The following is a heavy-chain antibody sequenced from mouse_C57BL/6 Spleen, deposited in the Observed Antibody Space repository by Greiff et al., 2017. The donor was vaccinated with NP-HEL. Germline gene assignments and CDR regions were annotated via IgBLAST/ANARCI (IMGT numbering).Heavy chain of an antibody. CDR1: GFSLTSYG. D-gene: IGHD2-5*01. Sequence: VKLMESGPGLVQPSQSLSITCTVSGFSLTSYGVHWVRQSPGKGLEWLGVIWSGGSTDYNAAFISRLSISKDNSKSQVFFKMNSLQADDTAIYYCARNRAYYSNYGYFDVWGTGTTVTVSS. J-gene: IGHJ1*03. V-gene: IGHV2-2*01. CDR3: ARNRAYYSNYGYFDV. CDR2: IWSGGST.